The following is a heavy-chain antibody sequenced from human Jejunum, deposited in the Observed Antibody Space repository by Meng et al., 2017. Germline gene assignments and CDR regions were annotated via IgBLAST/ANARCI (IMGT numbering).Heavy chain of an antibody. CDR1: GYTFTTYW. D-gene: IGHD1/OR15-1a*01. J-gene: IGHJ3*02. V-gene: IGHV5-51*01. CDR3: ARRPNKRGDAFDI. CDR2: FNPGNSDT. Sequence: GESLKISCQGSGYTFTTYWIVWVRQMPGKGLEWMGIFNPGNSDTRNNPSFQGQVTMSADNPVSTAYLQWSSLEASDTAMYYCARRPNKRGDAFDIWGQGTMVTVSS.